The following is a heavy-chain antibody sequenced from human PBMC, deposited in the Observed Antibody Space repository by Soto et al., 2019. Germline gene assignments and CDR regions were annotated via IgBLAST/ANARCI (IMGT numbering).Heavy chain of an antibody. V-gene: IGHV1-8*01. CDR3: ARGRNTAAGSRAINY. CDR1: GFTFTTYD. J-gene: IGHJ4*02. D-gene: IGHD6-13*01. CDR2: MNPYNGNT. Sequence: GASVKVSCKASGFTFTTYDINWVRQATGQGLEWMGWMNPYNGNTGYAQKFQGRVTMTRNTSISTAYMELSSLRSEDTAVYYCARGRNTAAGSRAINYWGQGTLVTVSS.